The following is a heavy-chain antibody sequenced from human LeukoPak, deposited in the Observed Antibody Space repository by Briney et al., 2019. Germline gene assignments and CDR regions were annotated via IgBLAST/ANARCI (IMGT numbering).Heavy chain of an antibody. V-gene: IGHV4-4*07. Sequence: SETLSLTCTVSGGSISSYYWSWIRQPAGKGLEWIGRIYTSGSTNYNPSLKSRVTMSVDTSKNQFSRKLSSVTAADTAVYYCARGSQEMATRAFDYWGQGTLVTVSS. D-gene: IGHD5-24*01. J-gene: IGHJ4*02. CDR2: IYTSGST. CDR1: GGSISSYY. CDR3: ARGSQEMATRAFDY.